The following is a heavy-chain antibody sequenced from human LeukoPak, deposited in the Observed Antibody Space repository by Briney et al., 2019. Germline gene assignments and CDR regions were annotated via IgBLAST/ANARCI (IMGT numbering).Heavy chain of an antibody. CDR3: ASALRLYDSSGSFDY. CDR2: IYYSGST. J-gene: IGHJ4*02. D-gene: IGHD3-22*01. V-gene: IGHV4-59*01. CDR1: GGSISSYY. Sequence: SETLSLTCTVSGGSISSYYWSWIRQPPGKGLEWIGYIYYSGSTNYNPSLKSRVTISVDTSKNQFSLKLSSVTAADTAVYYCASALRLYDSSGSFDYWGQGTLVTVSS.